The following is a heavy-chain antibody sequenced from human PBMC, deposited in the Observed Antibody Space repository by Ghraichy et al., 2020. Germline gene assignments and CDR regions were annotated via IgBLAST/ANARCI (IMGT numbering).Heavy chain of an antibody. CDR2: IYPGESHT. Sequence: GESLNISCKGSGYSFTTYWIGWVRQMPGKGLEWMGIIYPGESHTRYSPSFQGQVTISADKSISTAYLQWRSLKASDTAMYYCVSTARYYYYYMDVWGKGTTVTVSS. CDR3: VSTARYYYYYMDV. V-gene: IGHV5-51*01. CDR1: GYSFTTYW. D-gene: IGHD2-21*02. J-gene: IGHJ6*03.